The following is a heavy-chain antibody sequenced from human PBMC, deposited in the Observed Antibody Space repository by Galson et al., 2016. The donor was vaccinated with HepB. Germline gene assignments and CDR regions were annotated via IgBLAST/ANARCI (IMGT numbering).Heavy chain of an antibody. Sequence: ETLSLTCAVYGGSFSNYYWSWIRQPPGKGLEWIGEVIHSGNTNYNPSLKSRVSISIDMSKNQFFLKLSSVTAADTAVYYCARRPGYYFGSGTYYGIDYWGQGTLVIASS. CDR2: VIHSGNT. CDR3: ARRPGYYFGSGTYYGIDY. J-gene: IGHJ4*02. CDR1: GGSFSNYY. D-gene: IGHD3-10*01. V-gene: IGHV4-34*12.